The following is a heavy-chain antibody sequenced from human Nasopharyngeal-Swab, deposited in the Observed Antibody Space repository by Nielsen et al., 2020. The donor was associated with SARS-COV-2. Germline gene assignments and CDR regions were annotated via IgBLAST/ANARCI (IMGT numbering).Heavy chain of an antibody. V-gene: IGHV1-24*01. Sequence: ASVTVSCKVSGYTLTELSMHWVRQAPGKGLEWMGGFDPEDGETIYAQKFQGRVTMTEDTSTDTAYMELSSLRSEDTAVYYCATGPGQLVLGWFDPWGQGTLVTVSS. CDR1: GYTLTELS. CDR3: ATGPGQLVLGWFDP. CDR2: FDPEDGET. J-gene: IGHJ5*02. D-gene: IGHD6-13*01.